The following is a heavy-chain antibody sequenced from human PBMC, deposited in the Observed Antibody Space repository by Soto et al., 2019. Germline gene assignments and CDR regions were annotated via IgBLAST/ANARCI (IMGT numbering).Heavy chain of an antibody. CDR3: AVGWLQLSEYFQH. J-gene: IGHJ1*01. CDR2: INHSGST. D-gene: IGHD5-12*01. Sequence: TLSLTCAVYGGSFSGYYWSWIRQPPGKGLEWIGEINHSGSTNYNPSLKSRVTISVDTSKNQFSLKLSSVTAADTAVYYCAVGWLQLSEYFQHWGQGTLVTVSS. CDR1: GGSFSGYY. V-gene: IGHV4-34*01.